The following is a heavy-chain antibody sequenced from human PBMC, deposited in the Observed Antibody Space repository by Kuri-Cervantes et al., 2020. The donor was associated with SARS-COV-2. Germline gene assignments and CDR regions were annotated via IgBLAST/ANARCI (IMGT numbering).Heavy chain of an antibody. CDR1: GFTFSIYA. D-gene: IGHD5-24*01. CDR3: ASEILDY. CDR2: FSVSGNTT. J-gene: IGHJ4*02. V-gene: IGHV3-23*01. Sequence: GESLKISCAASGFTFSIYAMSWVRQAPGKGLEWVSTFSVSGNTTYYADSVKGRFTISRDNSKNTLYLQMNSLRAEDTAVYYCASEILDYWGQGTLVTVSS.